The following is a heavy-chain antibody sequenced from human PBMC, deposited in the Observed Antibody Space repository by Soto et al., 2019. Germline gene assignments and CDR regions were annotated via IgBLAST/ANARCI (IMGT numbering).Heavy chain of an antibody. V-gene: IGHV1-18*01. J-gene: IGHJ4*02. Sequence: ASVKVSCKASGYTFTSYGISWVRQAPGQGLEWMGWISAYNGNTNYAQKLQGRVTMTTDTSTSTAYMELRSLRSDDTAVYYCARDGSGEQTTVTTGVELFDYWGQGTLVTVSS. CDR3: ARDGSGEQTTVTTGVELFDY. CDR2: ISAYNGNT. CDR1: GYTFTSYG. D-gene: IGHD4-17*01.